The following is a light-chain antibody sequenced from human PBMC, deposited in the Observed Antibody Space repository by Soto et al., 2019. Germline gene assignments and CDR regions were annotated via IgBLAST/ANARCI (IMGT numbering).Light chain of an antibody. CDR3: SSYTGGYPYYV. CDR1: SSDAGGYDY. CDR2: EVT. Sequence: QSALTQPPSASGSPGQSVTISCTGTSSDAGGYDYVSWYQQHPGKAPKLMIYEVTIRPSGVSDRFSGSKSGNTASLTVSGLQAEDEADYYCSSYTGGYPYYVFGHGTKFTVX. V-gene: IGLV2-8*01. J-gene: IGLJ6*01.